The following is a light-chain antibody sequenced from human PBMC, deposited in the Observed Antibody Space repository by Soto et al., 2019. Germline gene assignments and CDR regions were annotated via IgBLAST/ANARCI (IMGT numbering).Light chain of an antibody. CDR1: QSIISNY. V-gene: IGKV3-20*01. CDR3: QQYGSSPYT. J-gene: IGKJ2*01. CDR2: GAS. Sequence: EIVLTQSPGTLSLSPGERATLSCRASQSIISNYLAWYQKKPGQAPRLLIYGASRGATGIPDRFSGSGSGTDFTLTINRLEPEDFAVYYCQQYGSSPYTFGQGTKLEIK.